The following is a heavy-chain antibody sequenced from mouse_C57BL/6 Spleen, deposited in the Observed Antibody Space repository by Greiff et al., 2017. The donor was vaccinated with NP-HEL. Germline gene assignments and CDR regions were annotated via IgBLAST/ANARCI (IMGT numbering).Heavy chain of an antibody. D-gene: IGHD2-4*01. J-gene: IGHJ3*01. Sequence: LEESGAELVKPGASVKISCKASGYAFSSYWMNWVKQRPGKGLEGIGQIYPGDGDTNYNGKFKGKATLTADKSSSTAYMQLSSLTSEDSAVYFCALYYDYDEGPWFAYWGQGTLVTVSA. CDR3: ALYYDYDEGPWFAY. CDR2: IYPGDGDT. V-gene: IGHV1-80*01. CDR1: GYAFSSYW.